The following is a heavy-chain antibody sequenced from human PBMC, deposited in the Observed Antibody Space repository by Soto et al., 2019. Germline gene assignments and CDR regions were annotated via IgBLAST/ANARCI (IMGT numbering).Heavy chain of an antibody. Sequence: GGSLRISGAESGFTFSSYAMSWVRQAPGKGLEWVSAISAICGSTYYADSVKGRLTISRDNSKNTLYLQMNILRALDTAVYYCAKLAPKASAVWGYFQHWGQGTLVTVSS. CDR1: GFTFSSYA. CDR3: AKLAPKASAVWGYFQH. CDR2: ISAICGST. J-gene: IGHJ1*01. D-gene: IGHD2-2*01. V-gene: IGHV3-23*01.